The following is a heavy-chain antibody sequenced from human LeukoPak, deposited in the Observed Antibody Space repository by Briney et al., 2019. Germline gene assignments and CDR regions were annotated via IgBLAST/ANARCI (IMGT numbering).Heavy chain of an antibody. CDR1: GDSVSSNSAA. CDR2: TYYRSKWYN. Sequence: SQTLSLTCAISGDSVSSNSAAWNWIRQSPSRGLEWLGRTYYRSKWYNDYAVSVKSRITINPDTSKNQFSLQLNSVTPEDTAVYYCARDQVWRIVATFYYYSMDVWGQGTTVTVSS. CDR3: ARDQVWRIVATFYYYSMDV. J-gene: IGHJ6*02. D-gene: IGHD5-12*01. V-gene: IGHV6-1*01.